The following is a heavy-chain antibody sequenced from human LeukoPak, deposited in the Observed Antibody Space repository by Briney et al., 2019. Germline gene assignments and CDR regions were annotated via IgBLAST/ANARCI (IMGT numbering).Heavy chain of an antibody. CDR2: ISASGSNT. J-gene: IGHJ4*02. Sequence: PGGSLRLSCAASGFTFSSYGMSWVRQSPGKGLEWVSAISASGSNTYYADSVKGRFTTSRDNAKNSLYLRMNSLRAEDTAVYYCARDLGTTVTTYLDYWGQGTLVTVSS. CDR1: GFTFSSYG. D-gene: IGHD4-17*01. V-gene: IGHV3-23*01. CDR3: ARDLGTTVTTYLDY.